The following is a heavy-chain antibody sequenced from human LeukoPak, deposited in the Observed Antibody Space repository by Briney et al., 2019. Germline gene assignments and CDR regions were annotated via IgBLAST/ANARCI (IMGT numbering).Heavy chain of an antibody. CDR2: IYSGGST. J-gene: IGHJ4*02. Sequence: QSGGSLRLSCAASGFTVSSNYMSWVRQAPGKGLEWVSVIYSGGSTYYADSVKGRFTISRDNSKNTLYLQMNSLRAEDTAVYYCARERGYSYGHTFDYWGQGTLVTVSS. CDR1: GFTVSSNY. CDR3: ARERGYSYGHTFDY. D-gene: IGHD5-18*01. V-gene: IGHV3-66*01.